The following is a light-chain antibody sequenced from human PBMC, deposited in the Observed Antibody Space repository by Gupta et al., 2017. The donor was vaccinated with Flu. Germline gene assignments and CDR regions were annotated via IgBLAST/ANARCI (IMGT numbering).Light chain of an antibody. Sequence: QSVTISCTGTNSDVGGHNYVSWYQQHPGNAPKLMIYVVTKRPSGVPGRFSGSKSGNTASLTISGLQADDEADYYCYSYGGSYRVFGGGTKLTVL. J-gene: IGLJ3*02. CDR2: VVT. V-gene: IGLV2-11*03. CDR3: YSYGGSYRV. CDR1: NSDVGGHNY.